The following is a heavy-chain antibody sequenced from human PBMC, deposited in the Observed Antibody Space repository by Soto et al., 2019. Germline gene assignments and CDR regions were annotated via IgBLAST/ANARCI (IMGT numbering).Heavy chain of an antibody. CDR3: ARSREFDYGMDV. Sequence: SETLSLTCAVSCGSISSGDYSWSWIRQPPGKGLEWIGYIYHSGSTYYNPSLKSRVTISVDGSKNQFSLKLSSVTAADTAVYYCARSREFDYGMDVWGLGTTVTVSS. J-gene: IGHJ6*02. CDR1: CGSISSGDYS. V-gene: IGHV4-30-2*01. CDR2: IYHSGST.